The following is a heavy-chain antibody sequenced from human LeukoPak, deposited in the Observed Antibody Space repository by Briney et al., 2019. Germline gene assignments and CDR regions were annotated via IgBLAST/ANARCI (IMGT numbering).Heavy chain of an antibody. V-gene: IGHV3-74*01. CDR2: IHGDRSRS. CDR1: GFTFSQSW. J-gene: IGHJ4*01. CDR3: ARGGSPSDY. D-gene: IGHD1-26*01. Sequence: GGSLRLSCAASGFTFSQSWMHWVRQAPGRGLVWVSRIHGDRSRSDYADSVKGRFTISRDNAKQVLYLHMTSLTAEDTAFYYCARGGSPSDYWGHGTLVSVSS.